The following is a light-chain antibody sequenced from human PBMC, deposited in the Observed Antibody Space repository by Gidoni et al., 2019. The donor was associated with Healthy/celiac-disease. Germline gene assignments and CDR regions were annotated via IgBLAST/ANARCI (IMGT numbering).Light chain of an antibody. CDR2: GKN. J-gene: IGLJ2*01. CDR1: SLRSYY. CDR3: NSRDSSGNHVV. Sequence: SSALTQDPAVSLALGHTVRITCQGDSLRSYYASWYQQKPGQAPVLVIYGKNNRPSGIPDRFSGSSSGNTASLTITGAQAEDEADYYCNSRDSSGNHVVFGGGTKLTVL. V-gene: IGLV3-19*01.